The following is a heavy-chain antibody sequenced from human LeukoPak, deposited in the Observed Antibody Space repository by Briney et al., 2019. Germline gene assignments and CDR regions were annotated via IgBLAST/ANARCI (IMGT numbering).Heavy chain of an antibody. D-gene: IGHD5-12*01. J-gene: IGHJ4*02. V-gene: IGHV4-34*01. Sequence: SETLSLTCTVSGGSISSYYWSWIRQPPGKGLEWIGEINHSGSTNYNPSLKSRVTISVDTSKNQFSLKLSSVTAADTAVYYCARVGNSGYEIRYWGQGTLVTVSS. CDR3: ARVGNSGYEIRY. CDR1: GGSISSYY. CDR2: INHSGST.